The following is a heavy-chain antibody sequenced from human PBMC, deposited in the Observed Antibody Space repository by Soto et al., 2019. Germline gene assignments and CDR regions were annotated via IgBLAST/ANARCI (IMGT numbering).Heavy chain of an antibody. CDR1: GGSISSGDYH. J-gene: IGHJ4*02. D-gene: IGHD4-17*01. CDR2: IYYSGST. CDR3: ASFSSDYGDYAFDY. Sequence: QVQLQESGPGLVKPSQTLSLTCTVSGGSISSGDYHWSWIRQPPGKGLEWIGYIYYSGSTYYNPSLKSRVTISVDPSKNQFSLKLSSVTAADTAVYYCASFSSDYGDYAFDYWGQGTLVTVSS. V-gene: IGHV4-30-4*01.